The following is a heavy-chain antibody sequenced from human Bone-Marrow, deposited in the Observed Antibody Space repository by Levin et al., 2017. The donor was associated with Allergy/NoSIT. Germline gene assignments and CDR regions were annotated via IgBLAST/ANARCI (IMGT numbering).Heavy chain of an antibody. CDR1: GFTFDDYG. V-gene: IGHV3-20*01. CDR2: INWNGGST. Sequence: RPGGSLRLSCAASGFTFDDYGMTWVRQAPGKGLEWVSGINWNGGSTGYADSVKGRFTISRDNAKNSLYLQMNSLRAEDTALYHCVRDGKDCAGDSCYVDDYWGQGTLVTVSS. J-gene: IGHJ4*02. CDR3: VRDGKDCAGDSCYVDDY. D-gene: IGHD2-15*01.